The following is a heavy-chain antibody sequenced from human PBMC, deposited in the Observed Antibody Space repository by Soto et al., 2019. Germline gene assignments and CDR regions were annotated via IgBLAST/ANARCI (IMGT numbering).Heavy chain of an antibody. CDR1: GGSISSYY. D-gene: IGHD6-13*01. CDR3: ARYGYSSSWYYFDY. J-gene: IGHJ4*02. V-gene: IGHV4-59*08. CDR2: IYYTGST. Sequence: SETLSLTCTVSGGSISSYYWSWIRQPPGKGLEWIGYIYYTGSTNYNPSLKSRVTISVDTSKNQFSLKLSSVTAADTAVYYCARYGYSSSWYYFDYWGQGTLVTASS.